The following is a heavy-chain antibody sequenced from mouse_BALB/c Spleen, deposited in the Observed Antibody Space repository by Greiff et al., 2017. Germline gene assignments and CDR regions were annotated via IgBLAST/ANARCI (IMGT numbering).Heavy chain of an antibody. CDR2: IDPENGNT. V-gene: IGHV14-1*02. CDR1: GFNIKDYY. D-gene: IGHD4-1*01. Sequence: VQLQQSGAELVRPGALVKLSCKASGFNIKDYYMHWVKQRPEQGLEWIGWIDPENGNTIYDPKFQGKASITADTSSNTAYLQLSSLTSEDTAVYYCASLNWDGDYFDYWGQGTTLTVSS. CDR3: ASLNWDGDYFDY. J-gene: IGHJ2*01.